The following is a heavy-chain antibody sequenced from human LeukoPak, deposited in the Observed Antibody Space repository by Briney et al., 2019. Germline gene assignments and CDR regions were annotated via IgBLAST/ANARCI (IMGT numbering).Heavy chain of an antibody. CDR2: ISYDGSNK. CDR3: ARGGSGWYEEARGY. Sequence: GGSLRLSCAASGFTFSSYAMHWVRQAPGKGLEWVAVISYDGSNKYYADSAKGRFTISRDNSKNTLYLQMNSLRAEDTAVYYCARGGSGWYEEARGYWGQGTLVTVSS. D-gene: IGHD6-19*01. CDR1: GFTFSSYA. V-gene: IGHV3-30-3*01. J-gene: IGHJ4*02.